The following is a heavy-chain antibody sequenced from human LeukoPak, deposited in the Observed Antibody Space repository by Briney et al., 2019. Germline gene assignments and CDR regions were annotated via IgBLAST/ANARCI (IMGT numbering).Heavy chain of an antibody. J-gene: IGHJ6*03. CDR3: ARRIAPTRYDILTGRGYYYYYMDV. Sequence: SETLSLTCAVYGGSFSGYYWSWIRQPPGKGLEWIGEINHSGSTNYNPSLKSRVTISVDTSKNQFSLKLSSVTAADTAVYYCARRIAPTRYDILTGRGYYYYYMDVWGKGTTVTISS. D-gene: IGHD3-9*01. V-gene: IGHV4-34*01. CDR2: INHSGST. CDR1: GGSFSGYY.